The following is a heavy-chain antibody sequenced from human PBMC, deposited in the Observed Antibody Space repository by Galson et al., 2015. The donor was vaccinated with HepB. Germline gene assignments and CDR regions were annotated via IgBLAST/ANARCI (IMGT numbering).Heavy chain of an antibody. V-gene: IGHV1-69*13. Sequence: PVKVSCMASGCTFSSHAISWARQAPRQGLEWMGGIIPIFGTATYAQKFQGRVTITADESTSTAYMELSSLRSEDTAVYYCARVTYSSSWEGPDNWFDPWGQGTLVTVSS. CDR2: IIPIFGTA. CDR3: ARVTYSSSWEGPDNWFDP. J-gene: IGHJ5*02. D-gene: IGHD6-13*01. CDR1: GCTFSSHA.